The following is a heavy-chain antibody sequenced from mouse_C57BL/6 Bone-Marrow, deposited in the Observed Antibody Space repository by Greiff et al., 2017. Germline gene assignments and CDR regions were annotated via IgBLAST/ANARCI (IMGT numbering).Heavy chain of an antibody. Sequence: QVQLQQSGAELVRPGTSVKMSCKASGYTFTNYWIGWAKQRPGHGLEWIGDIYPGGGYTNYNEKFKGKATLTADKSSSTAYMQFSSLTSEDSAIYYCARLGHCAMDYWGQGTSVTVSS. CDR2: IYPGGGYT. V-gene: IGHV1-63*01. CDR1: GYTFTNYW. D-gene: IGHD4-1*01. CDR3: ARLGHCAMDY. J-gene: IGHJ4*01.